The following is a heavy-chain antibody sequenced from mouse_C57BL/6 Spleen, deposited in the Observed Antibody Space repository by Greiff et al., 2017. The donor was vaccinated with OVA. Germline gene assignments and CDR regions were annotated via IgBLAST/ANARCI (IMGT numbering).Heavy chain of an antibody. J-gene: IGHJ2*01. Sequence: VQLQQSGAELVRPGASVKLSCTASGFNIKDDYMHWVKQRPEQGLEWIGWIDPENGDTEYASKFQGKATITADTSSNTAYLQLSSLTSEDTAGYYCTTGEVGAGDYWGQGTTLTVSS. CDR3: TTGEVGAGDY. D-gene: IGHD1-1*01. CDR1: GFNIKDDY. CDR2: IDPENGDT. V-gene: IGHV14-4*01.